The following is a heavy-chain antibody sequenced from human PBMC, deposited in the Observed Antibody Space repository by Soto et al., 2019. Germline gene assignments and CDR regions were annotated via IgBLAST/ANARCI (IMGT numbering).Heavy chain of an antibody. J-gene: IGHJ4*02. CDR1: GFNFRNYA. D-gene: IGHD6-13*01. CDR2: IWGDGSET. V-gene: IGHV3-33*01. Sequence: HPGGSLRLSCAASGFNFRNYAMHWVRQAPGKGLEWVAVIWGDGSETYYGDSVKGRITISRDNSKNTLFLQVNSLRAEDTAVYYSARPSMSAAGNYWGQGVLVTVSS. CDR3: ARPSMSAAGNY.